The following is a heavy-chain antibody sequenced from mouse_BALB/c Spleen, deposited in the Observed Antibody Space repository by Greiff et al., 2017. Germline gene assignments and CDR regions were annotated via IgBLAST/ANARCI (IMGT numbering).Heavy chain of an antibody. V-gene: IGHV2-6-7*01. Sequence: QVQLKESGPGLVAPSQSLSITCTVSGFSLTGYGVNWVRQPPGKGLEWLGMIWGDGSTDYNSALKSRLSISKDNSKSQVFLKMNSLQTDDTARYYYARILDGYYWYFDVWGAGTTVTVSS. CDR3: ARILDGYYWYFDV. CDR1: GFSLTGYG. CDR2: IWGDGST. J-gene: IGHJ1*01. D-gene: IGHD2-3*01.